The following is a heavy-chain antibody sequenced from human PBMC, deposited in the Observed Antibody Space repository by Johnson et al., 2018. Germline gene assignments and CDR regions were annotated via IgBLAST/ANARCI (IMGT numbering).Heavy chain of an antibody. D-gene: IGHD1-26*01. V-gene: IGHV4-34*01. CDR2: IHHSGST. Sequence: QVQLQQWGAGLLKPSETLSLTCAVYGGSFSGHYWSWIRQPPGTGLEWIGEIHHSGSTNYNPSLKNRVIITVDPSKNQFPLKRSSATAADTAGYYCARAGRGFHYYYYMDVWGKGTTVTVSS. CDR3: ARAGRGFHYYYYMDV. CDR1: GGSFSGHY. J-gene: IGHJ6*03.